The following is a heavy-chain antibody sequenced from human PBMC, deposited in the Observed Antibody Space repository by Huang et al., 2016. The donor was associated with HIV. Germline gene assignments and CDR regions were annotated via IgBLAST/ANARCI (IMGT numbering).Heavy chain of an antibody. CDR2: INHSGNT. Sequence: QVQLEQWGAGLLKASETLSLTCAVYGGSFSGYYWNWLRQAPVKGLEWVGEINHSGNTNYNPSRKSRVNMSVDTSKSQFSLYRTSLSAADTGTYFCARRYNSRRDYWGRGTLVTVHS. V-gene: IGHV4-34*02. CDR3: ARRYNSRRDY. J-gene: IGHJ4*02. CDR1: GGSFSGYY. D-gene: IGHD3-22*01.